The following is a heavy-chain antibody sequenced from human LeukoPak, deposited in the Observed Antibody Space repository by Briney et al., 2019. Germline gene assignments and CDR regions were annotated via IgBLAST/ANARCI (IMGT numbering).Heavy chain of an antibody. J-gene: IGHJ6*03. CDR2: IIPIFGTA. CDR1: GGTFSSYA. V-gene: IGHV1-69*05. CDR3: AREGAPTSCAFGDYYYYYYMDV. Sequence: GASVKVSCKASGGTFSSYAISWVRQAPGQGLEWMGRIIPIFGTANYAQQFQGRVTITTDESTSPAYMELSSMRSEDTAVYYCAREGAPTSCAFGDYYYYYYMDVWGKGTTVTVSS. D-gene: IGHD3-10*01.